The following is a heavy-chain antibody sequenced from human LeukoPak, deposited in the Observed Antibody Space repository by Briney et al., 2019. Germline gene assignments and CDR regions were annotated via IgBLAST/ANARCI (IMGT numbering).Heavy chain of an antibody. V-gene: IGHV4-34*01. J-gene: IGHJ4*02. Sequence: PSETLSLTCAVYGGSFSGYYWSWIRQPPGKGLEWIGEINHSGSTNYNPSLKSRVTISVDTSKNQFSLKLSSVTAADTAVYYCARGVAICSSTSCYPRGAFDYWGQGTLVTVSS. CDR3: ARGVAICSSTSCYPRGAFDY. CDR2: INHSGST. D-gene: IGHD2-2*01. CDR1: GGSFSGYY.